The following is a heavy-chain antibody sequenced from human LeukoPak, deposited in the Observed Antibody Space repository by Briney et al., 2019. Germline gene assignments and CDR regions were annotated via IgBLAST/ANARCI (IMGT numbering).Heavy chain of an antibody. CDR1: GFTFSSYS. CDR3: ARDLQNEIAAAGKDY. V-gene: IGHV3-48*01. J-gene: IGHJ4*02. CDR2: ISSSSSTI. D-gene: IGHD6-13*01. Sequence: GGSLRLSCAASGFTFSSYSMNWVRQAPGKGLEWVSYISSSSSTIYYADSVKGRFTISRDNAKNSLYLQMNSLRAEDTAVYYCARDLQNEIAAAGKDYWGQGTLVTVSS.